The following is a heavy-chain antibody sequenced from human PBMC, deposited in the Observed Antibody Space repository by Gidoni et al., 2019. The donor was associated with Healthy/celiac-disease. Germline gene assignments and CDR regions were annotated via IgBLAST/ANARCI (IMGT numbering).Heavy chain of an antibody. J-gene: IGHJ5*02. Sequence: EVQLVESGGGLVKPGGSLRLSCAASGFTFSSYRMNWVSQDPGKGLEWVSSIISSSSYIYYADSVKGRFTISRDNAKNSLYLQMNSLRAEDTAVYYCARDPQTMITFGGVIAPGWFDPWGQGTLVTVSS. D-gene: IGHD3-16*02. CDR3: ARDPQTMITFGGVIAPGWFDP. CDR2: IISSSSYI. CDR1: GFTFSSYR. V-gene: IGHV3-21*01.